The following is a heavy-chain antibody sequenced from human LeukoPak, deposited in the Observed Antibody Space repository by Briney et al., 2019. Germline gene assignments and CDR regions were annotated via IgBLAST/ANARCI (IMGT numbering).Heavy chain of an antibody. D-gene: IGHD3-3*01. CDR1: GFTFSSYS. Sequence: GGSLRLSCAASGFTFSSYSMNWVRQAPGKGLEWVSSISSSSSYIYYADSVKGRFTISRDNAKNSLYLQMSSLRAEDTAVYYCARDRGQITIFGVVQDAFDIWGQGTMVTVSS. J-gene: IGHJ3*02. V-gene: IGHV3-21*01. CDR2: ISSSSSYI. CDR3: ARDRGQITIFGVVQDAFDI.